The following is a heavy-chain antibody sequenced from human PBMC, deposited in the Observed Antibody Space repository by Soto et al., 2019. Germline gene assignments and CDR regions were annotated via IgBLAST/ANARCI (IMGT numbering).Heavy chain of an antibody. D-gene: IGHD4-17*01. V-gene: IGHV3-21*01. Sequence: EVQLVESGGGLVKPGGSLRLSCAASGLTFSSYSMNWVRQAPGKGLEWVSSISSSSSYIYYADSVKGGFTISRDNAKNSLYLQMNSLRAEDTAVYYCARDGYGDYNFDYWGQGTLVTVSS. CDR1: GLTFSSYS. J-gene: IGHJ4*02. CDR2: ISSSSSYI. CDR3: ARDGYGDYNFDY.